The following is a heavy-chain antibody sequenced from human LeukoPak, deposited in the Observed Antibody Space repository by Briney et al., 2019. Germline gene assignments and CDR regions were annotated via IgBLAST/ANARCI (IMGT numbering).Heavy chain of an antibody. Sequence: SETLSLTCTVYGGSFSGYYWSWIRQPPGKGLEWIGKINHSGSTNYNPSLKSRVTISVDTSKNQFSLKLSSVTAADTAVYYCARGRRRSYYDSSGYLTYYFDYWGQGTLVTVSS. CDR3: ARGRRRSYYDSSGYLTYYFDY. V-gene: IGHV4-34*01. CDR1: GGSFSGYY. D-gene: IGHD3-22*01. J-gene: IGHJ4*02. CDR2: INHSGST.